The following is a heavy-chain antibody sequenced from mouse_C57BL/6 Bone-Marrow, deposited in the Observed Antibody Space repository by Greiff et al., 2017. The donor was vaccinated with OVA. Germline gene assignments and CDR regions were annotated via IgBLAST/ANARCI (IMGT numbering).Heavy chain of an antibody. Sequence: VQVVESGAELVRPGTSVKMSCKASGYTFTNYWIGWAKQRPGHGLEWIGDIYPGGGYTKYNEKFKGKATLTADKSSSTAYMQFSSLTSEDSAIYYCVLGGPYYAMDYWGQGTSVTVSS. CDR2: IYPGGGYT. V-gene: IGHV1-63*01. CDR1: GYTFTNYW. D-gene: IGHD2-10*02. J-gene: IGHJ4*01. CDR3: VLGGPYYAMDY.